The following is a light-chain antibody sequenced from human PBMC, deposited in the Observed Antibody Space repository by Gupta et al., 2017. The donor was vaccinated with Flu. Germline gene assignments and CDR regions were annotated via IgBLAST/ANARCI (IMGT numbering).Light chain of an antibody. Sequence: QSALTQPASVSGSPGQSITISCTGTSSDVGSYNLVSWYQQHPGKAPKIMIYEGSKRPSGVSNSFSGSKSGNTASLTISGRQAEDEADYYCCSYAGSMVFGGGTKLTVL. CDR2: EGS. CDR3: CSYAGSMV. CDR1: SSDVGSYNL. V-gene: IGLV2-23*01. J-gene: IGLJ3*02.